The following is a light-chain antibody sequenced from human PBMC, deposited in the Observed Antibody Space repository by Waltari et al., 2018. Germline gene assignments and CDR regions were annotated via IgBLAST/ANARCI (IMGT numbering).Light chain of an antibody. CDR2: SAS. J-gene: IGKJ5*01. CDR3: QQRYSSGH. V-gene: IGKV1-39*01. Sequence: DIQMTQSPSSLSASVGDRVTITCRASQSISTYLNCYQQKPGKAPKLLIYSASNLQSGVSSRFSGSGSGTDFALTINSLQPEDFATYYWQQRYSSGHVGQGTRLDIK. CDR1: QSISTY.